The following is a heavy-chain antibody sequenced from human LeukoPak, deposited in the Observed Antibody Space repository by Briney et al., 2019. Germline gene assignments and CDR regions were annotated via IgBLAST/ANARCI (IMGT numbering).Heavy chain of an antibody. J-gene: IGHJ6*03. CDR3: AKVGHTVVPAAISFYYYYMDV. V-gene: IGHV3-23*01. Sequence: GGSLRLSCAASGFTFSSYAMSWVRQAPGKGLEWVSAISGSGGSTYYADSVKGRFTISRDNSKNTLYLQMNSLRAEDTAVYYCAKVGHTVVPAAISFYYYYMDVRGKGTTVTVSS. D-gene: IGHD2-2*02. CDR1: GFTFSSYA. CDR2: ISGSGGST.